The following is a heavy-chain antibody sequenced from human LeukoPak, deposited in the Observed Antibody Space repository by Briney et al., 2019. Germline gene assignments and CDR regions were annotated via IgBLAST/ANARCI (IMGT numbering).Heavy chain of an antibody. Sequence: GGSLRLSCAASGFTVSSNYMSWVRQAPGKGLEWVSVIYSGGSTYYADSVKGRFTISRDNPKNTLYLQMNSLRAEDTAVYYCARSCSGGSCYLAFDIWGQGTMVTVSS. CDR1: GFTVSSNY. V-gene: IGHV3-53*01. CDR3: ARSCSGGSCYLAFDI. D-gene: IGHD2-15*01. J-gene: IGHJ3*02. CDR2: IYSGGST.